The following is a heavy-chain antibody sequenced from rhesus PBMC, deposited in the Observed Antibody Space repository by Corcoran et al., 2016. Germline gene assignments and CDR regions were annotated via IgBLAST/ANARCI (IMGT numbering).Heavy chain of an antibody. CDR3: ARLGGGSRSWWYFDL. Sequence: EVQLVETGGGLVQPGGSLKLSCAASGFTFSSYGLSWVRQAPGKGREWVSAINSGGGSTYYADSVKGRFTISRDNSKNTLSLQMNSLRVEDTAVYYCARLGGGSRSWWYFDLWGPGTPITISS. CDR1: GFTFSSYG. J-gene: IGHJ2*01. V-gene: IGHV3S5*01. CDR2: INSGGGST. D-gene: IGHD6-25*01.